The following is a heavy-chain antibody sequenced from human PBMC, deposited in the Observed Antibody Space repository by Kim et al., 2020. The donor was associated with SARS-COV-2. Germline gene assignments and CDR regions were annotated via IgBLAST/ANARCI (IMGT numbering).Heavy chain of an antibody. D-gene: IGHD5-12*01. J-gene: IGHJ6*01. CDR1: GFTFSGSA. CDR3: TRPYSGSDYYYYYGM. CDR2: IRSKANNYAT. Sequence: GGSLRLSCAASGFTFSGSAMPWVRQASGKGLEWVGRIRSKANNYATAYGASVKGRFTISRDDSKNTEYLQMNSLKTEATAVYNCTRPYSGSDYYYYYGM. V-gene: IGHV3-73*01.